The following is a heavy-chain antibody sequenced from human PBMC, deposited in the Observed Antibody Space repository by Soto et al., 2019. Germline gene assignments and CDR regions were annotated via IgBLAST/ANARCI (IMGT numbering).Heavy chain of an antibody. Sequence: ASVKVSCKASGGTFSSYAISWVRQAPGQGLEWMGGIIPIFGTANYAQKFQGRVTITADESTSTAYMELSSLRSEDTAVYYCARDPEYYYDSSGYPRYNWFDPWGQGTLVTVSS. D-gene: IGHD3-22*01. CDR3: ARDPEYYYDSSGYPRYNWFDP. CDR2: IIPIFGTA. V-gene: IGHV1-69*13. CDR1: GGTFSSYA. J-gene: IGHJ5*02.